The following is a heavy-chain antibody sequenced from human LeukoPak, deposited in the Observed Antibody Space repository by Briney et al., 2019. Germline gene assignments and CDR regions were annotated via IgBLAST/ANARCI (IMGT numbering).Heavy chain of an antibody. CDR3: ARVSWGADGLDV. CDR2: ISSSGGIT. CDR1: GFTFDSYA. Sequence: GGSLRLSCAASGFTFDSYAMNWVRQAPGKGLEWVSGISSSGGITKYADSVKGRFTLSRDNSKNTLYLQMNSLRAEDTAVYYCARVSWGADGLDVRGQGTTVTVSS. J-gene: IGHJ6*02. V-gene: IGHV3-23*01. D-gene: IGHD3-16*01.